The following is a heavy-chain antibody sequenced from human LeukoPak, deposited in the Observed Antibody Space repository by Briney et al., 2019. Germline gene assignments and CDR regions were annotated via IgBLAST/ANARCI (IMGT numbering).Heavy chain of an antibody. D-gene: IGHD6-6*01. CDR3: VQQLEPDAFDI. J-gene: IGHJ3*02. CDR1: GGSISSSSYY. V-gene: IGHV4-39*07. Sequence: SETLSLTCTVSGGSISSSSYYWGWIRQPPGKGLEWIGRIYYSVSTYYNPSLKSRVTISVDTTKNQFSLKLSSVTAADTAVYYCVQQLEPDAFDIWGQGTMVTVSS. CDR2: IYYSVST.